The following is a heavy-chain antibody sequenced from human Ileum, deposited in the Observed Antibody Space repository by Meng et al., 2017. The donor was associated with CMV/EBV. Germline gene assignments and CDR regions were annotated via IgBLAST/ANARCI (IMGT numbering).Heavy chain of an antibody. J-gene: IGHJ3*02. Sequence: ASVKVSCKASGYTFTSYYMHWVRQAPGQGLELMGIINPSGGSTSYAQKFQGRVTMTRDTSTSTVYMELSSLRSEDTAVYYCARALGSTSRKNAFDIWGQGTMVTVSS. CDR1: GYTFTSYY. CDR3: ARALGSTSRKNAFDI. CDR2: INPSGGST. V-gene: IGHV1-46*01. D-gene: IGHD2-2*01.